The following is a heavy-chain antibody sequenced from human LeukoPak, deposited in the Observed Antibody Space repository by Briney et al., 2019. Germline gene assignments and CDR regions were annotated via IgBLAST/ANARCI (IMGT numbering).Heavy chain of an antibody. V-gene: IGHV3-30*02. CDR3: AKEPTYSGYGGLDV. CDR2: IRKDGSNI. Sequence: GGSLRLSCAASGFTFTYGMHWVRHAPGKGLAWVTYIRKDGSNIYYAESVKGRFTISRDNSKNTLYLQMNSLRAEDTAVYYCAKEPTYSGYGGLDVWGKGTTVTVSS. D-gene: IGHD5-12*01. J-gene: IGHJ6*04. CDR1: GFTFTYG.